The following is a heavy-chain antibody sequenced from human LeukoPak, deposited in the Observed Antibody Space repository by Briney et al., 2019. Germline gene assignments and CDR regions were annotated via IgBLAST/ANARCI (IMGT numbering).Heavy chain of an antibody. CDR2: VLHSGSS. Sequence: SETLSLTCSVSGFSISADFYWGWIRQSPGQGLEWIGIVLHSGSSHYNPSLKSRVTMAIDTSKNQVSLNLRSVTAADSAIYYCARDFFKYGSGSFHDYWGQGILVTVSS. J-gene: IGHJ4*02. V-gene: IGHV4-38-2*02. CDR3: ARDFFKYGSGSFHDY. D-gene: IGHD3-10*01. CDR1: GFSISADFY.